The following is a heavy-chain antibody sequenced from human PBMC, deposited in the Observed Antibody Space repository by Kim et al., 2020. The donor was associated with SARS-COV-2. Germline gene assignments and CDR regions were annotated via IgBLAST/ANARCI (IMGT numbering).Heavy chain of an antibody. Sequence: GESLKISCKGSGYSFTSYWIGWVRQMPGKGLEWMGIIYPGDSDTRYSPSFQGQVTISADKSISTAYRQWSSLKASDTAMYYCARHLSVVVPAAMSYNYYYYGMDVWGQGTTVTVSS. J-gene: IGHJ6*02. V-gene: IGHV5-51*01. CDR2: IYPGDSDT. CDR3: ARHLSVVVPAAMSYNYYYYGMDV. D-gene: IGHD2-2*01. CDR1: GYSFTSYW.